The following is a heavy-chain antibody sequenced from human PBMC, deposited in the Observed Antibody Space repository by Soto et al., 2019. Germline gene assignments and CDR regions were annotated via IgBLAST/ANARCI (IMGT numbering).Heavy chain of an antibody. CDR2: INAGNGDT. D-gene: IGHD5-12*01. CDR3: ARAISGYVT. Sequence: VQLVQSGAEVKKPGASVRISCTASGISYTTYAIHWVRQAPGQGLEWMGWINAGNGDTRYSQRLQGRVTLTTDTSATTTYMDLSSLRSEDTSIYFCARAISGYVTWGQGTLVTVSS. J-gene: IGHJ4*02. V-gene: IGHV1-3*01. CDR1: GISYTTYA.